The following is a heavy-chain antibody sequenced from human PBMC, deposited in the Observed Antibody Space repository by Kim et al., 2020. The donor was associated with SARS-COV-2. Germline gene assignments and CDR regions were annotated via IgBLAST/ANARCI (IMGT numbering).Heavy chain of an antibody. D-gene: IGHD5-18*01. CDR2: IIPIFGTA. CDR3: ARVGRAEYSYGYQGTFDY. CDR1: GGTFSSYA. Sequence: SVKVSCKASGGTFSSYAISWVRQAPGQGLEWMGGIIPIFGTANYAQKFQGRVTITADESTSTAYMELSSLRSEDTAVYYCARVGRAEYSYGYQGTFDYWGQGTLVTVSS. J-gene: IGHJ4*02. V-gene: IGHV1-69*13.